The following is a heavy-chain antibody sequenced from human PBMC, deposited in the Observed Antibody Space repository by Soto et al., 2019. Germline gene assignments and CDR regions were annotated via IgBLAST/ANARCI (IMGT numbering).Heavy chain of an antibody. D-gene: IGHD3-10*01. CDR1: GLTLSRFA. Sequence: GGSLRLSCASSGLTLSRFAMHWVRQAPGKGLEWVAVIGCDGSNKDYADSVKGRFTISRDNSKNTLYLQMNSLRPEDTAVYYCARDPVNYYGSWTYGMDVWGQGTRVTVSS. CDR2: IGCDGSNK. J-gene: IGHJ6*02. CDR3: ARDPVNYYGSWTYGMDV. V-gene: IGHV3-30-3*01.